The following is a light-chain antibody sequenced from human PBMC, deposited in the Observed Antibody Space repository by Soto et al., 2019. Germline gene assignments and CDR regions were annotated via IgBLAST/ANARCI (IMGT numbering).Light chain of an antibody. V-gene: IGKV3D-20*02. J-gene: IGKJ4*01. CDR1: QSVSSSY. CDR3: QQRSNWPALT. Sequence: ENVLTQSPGTLSLSPGERATLTCRASQSVSSSYLAWFQQKPGQAPRLLIYGASSRATGIPDRFSGSGSGTDFTLTISRLEPEDFAVYYCQQRSNWPALTFGGGNKVDIK. CDR2: GAS.